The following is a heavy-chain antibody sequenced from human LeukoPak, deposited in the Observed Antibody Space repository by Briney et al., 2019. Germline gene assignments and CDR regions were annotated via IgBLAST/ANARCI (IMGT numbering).Heavy chain of an antibody. CDR2: IRFDGSNK. J-gene: IGHJ4*02. D-gene: IGHD6-6*01. V-gene: IGHV3-30*02. CDR3: AKALEYASSSGGDY. Sequence: GGSLRLSCAASGFTFSGYGMDWVRQAPGKGLEWVAFIRFDGSNKYYADSVKGRFTISRDNSKNTLYLQMNSLRTEDTAVYYCAKALEYASSSGGDYWGQGTLVTVSS. CDR1: GFTFSGYG.